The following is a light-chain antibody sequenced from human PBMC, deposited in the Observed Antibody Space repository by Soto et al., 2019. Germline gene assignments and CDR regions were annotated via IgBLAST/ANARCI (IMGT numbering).Light chain of an antibody. V-gene: IGKV1-5*03. J-gene: IGKJ1*01. CDR2: KAS. CDR3: QRKT. Sequence: DIQMTQSPSTLSASVGDRDTITCRASQSISSWLAWYQQKPGKAPKLLIYKASSLESGVPSRFSGSGSGTELTLTISSLQPDDFATYYCQRKTFGQGTKVEIK. CDR1: QSISSW.